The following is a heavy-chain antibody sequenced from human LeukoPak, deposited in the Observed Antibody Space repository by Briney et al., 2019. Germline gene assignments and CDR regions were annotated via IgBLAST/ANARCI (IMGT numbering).Heavy chain of an antibody. J-gene: IGHJ5*02. CDR3: ARRNSSSWYNWFDP. D-gene: IGHD6-13*01. CDR1: GFTVSSNY. V-gene: IGHV3-53*01. CDR2: IYSGGST. Sequence: GGSLIHSCAASGFTVSSNYITWGRQAPGKGLEWVSVIYSGGSTYYADSVKGRFTISRDNSKNTLYLQMNSLRAEDTAVYYCARRNSSSWYNWFDPWGQGTLVTVSS.